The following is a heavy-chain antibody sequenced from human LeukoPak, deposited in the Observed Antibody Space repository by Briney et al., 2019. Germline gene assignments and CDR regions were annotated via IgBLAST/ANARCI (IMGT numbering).Heavy chain of an antibody. D-gene: IGHD6-6*01. CDR2: ISTDGSST. CDR3: VREYSSSSGRAFDI. Sequence: SGGSLRLSCAASGFTFSSYWMHWVRQAPGKGLVWVSRISTDGSSTNSADSVKGRFTISRDNAKNTLYLRMNSLRAEDTAVYYCVREYSSSSGRAFDIWGQGTMVTVSP. J-gene: IGHJ3*02. CDR1: GFTFSSYW. V-gene: IGHV3-74*01.